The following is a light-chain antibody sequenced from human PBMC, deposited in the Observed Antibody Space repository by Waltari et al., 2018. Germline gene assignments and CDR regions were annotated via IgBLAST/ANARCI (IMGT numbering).Light chain of an antibody. CDR1: QSVLYNTDNKNY. Sequence: DIVMTQSPDSLPVSLGERAPLNCKSSQSVLYNTDNKNYLAWYQQKPGQSPKLLIYWASTRESGVPDRFSGSGSETDFTLTISGLQADDAAIYFCRQYYDIPVTFGQGTRLEIK. CDR2: WAS. J-gene: IGKJ2*01. V-gene: IGKV4-1*01. CDR3: RQYYDIPVT.